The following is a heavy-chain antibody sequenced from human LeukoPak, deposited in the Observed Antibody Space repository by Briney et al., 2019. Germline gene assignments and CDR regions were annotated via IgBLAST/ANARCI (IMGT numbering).Heavy chain of an antibody. V-gene: IGHV1-2*02. J-gene: IGHJ6*02. CDR1: GYTFTGYY. CDR3: AGLYNWNHQDYDAMDV. CDR2: INPNSGGT. D-gene: IGHD1-20*01. Sequence: ASVKVSCKASGYTFTGYYMHWVRQAPGQGLEWMGWINPNSGGTNYAQEFQGRVTMTRDTSISTAYMELSRLRSDDTAVYYCAGLYNWNHQDYDAMDVWGQGTTVTVSS.